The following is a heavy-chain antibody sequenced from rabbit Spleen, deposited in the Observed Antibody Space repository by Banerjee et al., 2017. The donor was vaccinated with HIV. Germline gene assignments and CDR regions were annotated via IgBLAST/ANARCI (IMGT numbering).Heavy chain of an antibody. CDR1: GFSFSSSYW. CDR2: INMVTGKS. Sequence: QEQLEESGGDLVKPEGSLTLTCTASGFSFSSSYWICWVRQAPGKGLEWITCINMVTGKSVYASWAKGRFTIYRTSSTTVALQVTSLTAADTATYFCARDAGRSYNLWGPGTLVTVS. D-gene: IGHD7-1*01. CDR3: ARDAGRSYNL. J-gene: IGHJ4*01. V-gene: IGHV1S45*01.